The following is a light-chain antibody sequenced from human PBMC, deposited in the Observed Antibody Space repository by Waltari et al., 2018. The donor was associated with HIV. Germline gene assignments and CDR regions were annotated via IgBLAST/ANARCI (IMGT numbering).Light chain of an antibody. CDR3: QQDGTSPYT. Sequence: ENVLPQSPGTLSLSPGERATLSCRASRSVSSNYLTWYPQRPGQAPRLLIYAASTRATAIPDRFSGSGYGTDFTLTISRLEPEDFAVYYCQQDGTSPYTFGQGTKVEI. CDR2: AAS. V-gene: IGKV3-20*01. J-gene: IGKJ2*01. CDR1: RSVSSNY.